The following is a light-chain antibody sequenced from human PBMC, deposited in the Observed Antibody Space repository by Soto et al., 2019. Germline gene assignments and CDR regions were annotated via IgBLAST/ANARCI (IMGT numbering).Light chain of an antibody. J-gene: IGKJ4*01. CDR3: QQANDFPLT. CDR2: GAS. V-gene: IGKV1D-12*01. Sequence: DLPMTQSPSSVSASVGDRVTITCRASQAISNWLAWYQQKPGKAPKLLIYGASSLQSGVPSRFSGSGSGTDFTLTINSLQPEDFATYFCQQANDFPLTFGGGTKVEI. CDR1: QAISNW.